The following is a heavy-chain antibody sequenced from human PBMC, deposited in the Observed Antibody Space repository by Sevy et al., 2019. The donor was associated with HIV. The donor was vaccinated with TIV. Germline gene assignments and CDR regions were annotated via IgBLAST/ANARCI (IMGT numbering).Heavy chain of an antibody. CDR3: ARARKTGSGSYYRYYYYYGMDV. CDR1: GGTFSSYA. J-gene: IGHJ6*02. CDR2: IIPIFGTA. D-gene: IGHD3-10*01. Sequence: ASVKVSCKASGGTFSSYAISWVRQAPGQGLEWMGGIIPIFGTANYAQKFQGRVTITADESTGTAYMELSSLRSEDTAVYYCARARKTGSGSYYRYYYYYGMDVWGQGTTVTVSS. V-gene: IGHV1-69*13.